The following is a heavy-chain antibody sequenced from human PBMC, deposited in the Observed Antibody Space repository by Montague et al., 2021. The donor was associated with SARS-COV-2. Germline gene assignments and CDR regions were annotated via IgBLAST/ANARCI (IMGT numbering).Heavy chain of an antibody. CDR1: GDSFSSPKYY. CDR3: ARGSYGSGSYHAFDI. D-gene: IGHD3-10*01. V-gene: IGHV4-39*01. J-gene: IGHJ3*02. Sequence: SETLYLTCTVSGDSFSSPKYYCAWIRQPPGKGLEWIGSSYYSGTTYDNPSLRSQVTMSVDTSKTQFSLKMNSVTAADTAVYYCARGSYGSGSYHAFDIWSQGTVVAVSS. CDR2: SYYSGTT.